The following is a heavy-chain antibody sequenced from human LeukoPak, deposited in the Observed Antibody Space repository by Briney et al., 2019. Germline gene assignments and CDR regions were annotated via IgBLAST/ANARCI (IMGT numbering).Heavy chain of an antibody. CDR3: ARVGSYGSGSYYFDY. D-gene: IGHD3-10*01. V-gene: IGHV1-8*01. CDR1: GYTFTSYD. J-gene: IGHJ4*02. CDR2: MNPNSGNT. Sequence: ASVKVSCKASGYTFTSYDINWVRQATGQGLGWMGWMNPNSGNTGYAQKFQGRVTMTRNTSISTAYMELSSLRSEDTAVYYCARVGSYGSGSYYFDYWGQGTLVTVSS.